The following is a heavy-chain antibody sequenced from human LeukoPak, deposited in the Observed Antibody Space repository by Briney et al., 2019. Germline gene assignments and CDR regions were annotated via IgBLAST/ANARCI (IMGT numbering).Heavy chain of an antibody. J-gene: IGHJ6*03. D-gene: IGHD1-26*01. CDR1: GFTLSRHG. CDR2: IRYDGINK. CDR3: AKDPYSGAYGDSYYYYMDL. V-gene: IGHV3-30*02. Sequence: GGSLRLSCAASGFTLSRHGMHWVRQAPGKGLEWVAFIRYDGINKYSADSVKGRFTISRDNFKNTLYLQMNSLRAEDTAVYYCAKDPYSGAYGDSYYYYMDLWGQGTTVTISS.